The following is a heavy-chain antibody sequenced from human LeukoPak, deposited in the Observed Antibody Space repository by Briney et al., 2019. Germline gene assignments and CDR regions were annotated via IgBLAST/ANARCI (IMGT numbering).Heavy chain of an antibody. J-gene: IGHJ3*02. CDR3: ARERTKGAHDAFDI. D-gene: IGHD2-8*01. Sequence: PSETLSLTCTVSGGSISSYYWSWIRQPPGKGLEWIGYIYYSGSTNYNPSLKSRVTISVDTSKNQFSLKLSSVTAADTAMYYCARERTKGAHDAFDIWGQGTMVTVSS. CDR1: GGSISSYY. V-gene: IGHV4-59*01. CDR2: IYYSGST.